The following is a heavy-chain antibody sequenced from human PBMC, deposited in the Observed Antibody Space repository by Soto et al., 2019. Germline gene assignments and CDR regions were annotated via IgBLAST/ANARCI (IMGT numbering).Heavy chain of an antibody. J-gene: IGHJ6*02. D-gene: IGHD2-8*01. CDR1: GYTFTTYD. CDR3: VRDPYHVLMVNAPNLYGMDV. V-gene: IGHV1-18*01. CDR2: ISTYNGNT. Sequence: QVQLVQSGAEVKKPGASVKVSCKASGYTFTTYDISWVRQAPGQGLEWMGRISTYNGNTNYPQSLQGRLTMTTDTSTTTADMELRSLRSDDTAVYYCVRDPYHVLMVNAPNLYGMDVWGQGTTVTVSS.